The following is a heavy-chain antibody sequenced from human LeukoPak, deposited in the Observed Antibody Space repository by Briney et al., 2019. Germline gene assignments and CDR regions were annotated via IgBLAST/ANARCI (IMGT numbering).Heavy chain of an antibody. CDR1: GFTFSSYG. Sequence: GGSLRLSCAASGFTFSSYGMHWVRQAPGKGLEWVAVIWYDGSNKYYADSVKGRFTISRDNSKNTLYLQMNSLRAEDTAVYYCARDPPYGDYRGYYYYYMDVWGKGTTVTVSS. CDR2: IWYDGSNK. CDR3: ARDPPYGDYRGYYYYYMDV. J-gene: IGHJ6*03. V-gene: IGHV3-33*01. D-gene: IGHD4-17*01.